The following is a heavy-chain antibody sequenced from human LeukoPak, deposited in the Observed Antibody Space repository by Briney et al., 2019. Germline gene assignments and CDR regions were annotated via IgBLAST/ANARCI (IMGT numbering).Heavy chain of an antibody. Sequence: SETLSLTCAVYGGSFSGYYWSWIRQPPGKGLEWIGEINHSGSTNYNPSLKSRATISVDTSKNQFSLKLSSVTAADTAVYYCARCGKGRYYNWFDPWGQGTLVTVSP. CDR2: INHSGST. CDR3: ARCGKGRYYNWFDP. J-gene: IGHJ5*02. V-gene: IGHV4-34*01. D-gene: IGHD1-26*01. CDR1: GGSFSGYY.